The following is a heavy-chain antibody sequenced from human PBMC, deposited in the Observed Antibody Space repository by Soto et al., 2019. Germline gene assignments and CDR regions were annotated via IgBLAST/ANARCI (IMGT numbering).Heavy chain of an antibody. J-gene: IGHJ5*02. CDR3: ARAYYYGSGSSNPYNWFDP. V-gene: IGHV4-61*01. CDR2: IYYSGST. Sequence: PSETLSLTCTVSGGSISSSSYYWSWIRQPPGKGLEWIGYIYYSGSTNYNPSLKSRVTISVDTSKNQFSLKPSSVTAADTAVYYCARAYYYGSGSSNPYNWFDPWGQGTLVTVSS. D-gene: IGHD3-10*01. CDR1: GGSISSSSYY.